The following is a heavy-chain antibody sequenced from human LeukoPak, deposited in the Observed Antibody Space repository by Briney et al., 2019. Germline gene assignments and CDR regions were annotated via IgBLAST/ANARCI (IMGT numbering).Heavy chain of an antibody. CDR3: ARDTTDAFDI. CDR1: GGPISSYY. D-gene: IGHD1-14*01. V-gene: IGHV4-59*01. J-gene: IGHJ3*02. Sequence: SETLSLTCTVSGGPISSYYWSWIRQPPGKGLEWIGYIYYSGSTNYNPSLKSRVTISVDTSKNQFSLKLSSVTAADTAVYYCARDTTDAFDIWGQGTMVTVSS. CDR2: IYYSGST.